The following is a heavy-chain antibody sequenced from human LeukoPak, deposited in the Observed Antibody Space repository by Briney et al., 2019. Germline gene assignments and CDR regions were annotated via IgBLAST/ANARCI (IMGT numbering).Heavy chain of an antibody. CDR1: GFTFSSYA. Sequence: PGGSLRLSCAASGFTFSSYAMSWVRQAPGKGLEWVSAISGSGGSTYYADSVKGRFTISRDNSKNTLYLQMNSLRAEDTAVYYCAKEATGTTYYYYYMDVWGKGTTLTVSS. CDR2: ISGSGGST. V-gene: IGHV3-23*01. CDR3: AKEATGTTYYYYYMDV. D-gene: IGHD1-7*01. J-gene: IGHJ6*03.